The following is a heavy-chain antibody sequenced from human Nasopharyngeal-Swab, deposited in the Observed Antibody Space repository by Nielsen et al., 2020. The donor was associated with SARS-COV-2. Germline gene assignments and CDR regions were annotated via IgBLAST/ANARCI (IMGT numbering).Heavy chain of an antibody. CDR1: GYTFTGYY. Sequence: ASVQVSCKASGYTFTGYYVHWVRQAPGQGLEWMGRINPNSSGTDYAQKFQGRVTMTRDTSISTAYMELSRLRSDDTALYYCAKDTGFNGMDVWGQGTTVTVSS. J-gene: IGHJ6*02. V-gene: IGHV1-2*06. CDR3: AKDTGFNGMDV. D-gene: IGHD2-8*02. CDR2: INPNSSGT.